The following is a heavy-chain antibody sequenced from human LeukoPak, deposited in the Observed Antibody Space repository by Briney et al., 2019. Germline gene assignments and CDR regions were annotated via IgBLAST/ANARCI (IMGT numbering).Heavy chain of an antibody. CDR2: INHSGST. J-gene: IGHJ4*02. D-gene: IGHD6-13*01. CDR1: GGSFSGYY. V-gene: IGHV4-34*01. Sequence: PSETLSLTCAVYGGSFSGYYWSWIRQPPGKGLEWIGEINHSGSTNYNPSLKSRVTISVDTSKNQFSLKLSSVTAADTAVYYCARHYIAAAGTDNWGQGTLVTVSS. CDR3: ARHYIAAAGTDN.